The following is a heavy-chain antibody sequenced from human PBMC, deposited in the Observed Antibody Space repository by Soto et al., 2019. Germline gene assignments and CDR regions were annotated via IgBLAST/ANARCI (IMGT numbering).Heavy chain of an antibody. D-gene: IGHD6-13*01. CDR2: IYPGDSDT. CDR1: GYNFSNYW. V-gene: IGHV5-51*01. Sequence: PGESLKISCKGSGYNFSNYWIGWVRQMPGKGLEWMGIIYPGDSDTRYSPSFQGQVTISADKSISTAYLQWSSLKASDTAMYYCARRHVEAVGTRYYYFGMDVWGPGTTVTVSS. J-gene: IGHJ6*02. CDR3: ARRHVEAVGTRYYYFGMDV.